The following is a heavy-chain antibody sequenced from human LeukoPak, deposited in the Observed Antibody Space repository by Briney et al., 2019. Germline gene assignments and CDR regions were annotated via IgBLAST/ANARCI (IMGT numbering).Heavy chain of an antibody. J-gene: IGHJ4*02. V-gene: IGHV4-39*01. CDR3: ASTKTVTLYYFDY. D-gene: IGHD4-17*01. Sequence: SSETLSLTCTVSGGSISSSSYCWGWIRQPPGKGLEWIGSIYYSGSTYYNPSLKSRVTISVDTSKNQFSLKLSSVTAADTAVYYCASTKTVTLYYFDYWGQGTLVTVSS. CDR2: IYYSGST. CDR1: GGSISSSSYC.